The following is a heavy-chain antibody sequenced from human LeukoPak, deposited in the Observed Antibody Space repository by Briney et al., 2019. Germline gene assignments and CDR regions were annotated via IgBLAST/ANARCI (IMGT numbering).Heavy chain of an antibody. J-gene: IGHJ4*02. V-gene: IGHV1-46*01. CDR2: INPSSGST. D-gene: IGHD4-23*01. CDR3: ARELRSVETPRYNYFDY. Sequence: ASVKVSCKASGYTFTDYYIHWVRQAPGQGLEWVGIINPSSGSTTYAQSFQGRVAMTRDTSTSTVYMELSSLRSEDTAVYYCARELRSVETPRYNYFDYWGQGTLVTVSS. CDR1: GYTFTDYY.